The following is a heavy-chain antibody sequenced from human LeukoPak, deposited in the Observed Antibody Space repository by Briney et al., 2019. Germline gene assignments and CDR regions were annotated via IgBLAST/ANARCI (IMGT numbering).Heavy chain of an antibody. CDR3: ARDHFDDSYFDY. Sequence: PGGSLRLSCAASGFTFSSYAMHWVRQAPGKGLEWVAVISYDGSNKYYADPVKGRFTISRDNSKNTLYLQMNSLRAEDTAVYYCARDHFDDSYFDYWGQGTLVTVSS. D-gene: IGHD3-9*01. J-gene: IGHJ4*02. CDR1: GFTFSSYA. CDR2: ISYDGSNK. V-gene: IGHV3-30-3*01.